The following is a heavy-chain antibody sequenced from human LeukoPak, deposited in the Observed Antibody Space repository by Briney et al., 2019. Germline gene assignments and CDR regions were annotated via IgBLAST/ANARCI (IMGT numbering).Heavy chain of an antibody. J-gene: IGHJ3*02. Sequence: RPGGSLRLSCAASGFTFSSYAMHWVRQAPGKGLEWVAVISYDGSNKYYADSVKGRFTISRDNSKNTLYLQMNSLRAEDTAVYYCARERARPYYYDSSGSGNAFDIWGQGTMVTVSS. V-gene: IGHV3-30-3*01. CDR1: GFTFSSYA. CDR3: ARERARPYYYDSSGSGNAFDI. D-gene: IGHD3-22*01. CDR2: ISYDGSNK.